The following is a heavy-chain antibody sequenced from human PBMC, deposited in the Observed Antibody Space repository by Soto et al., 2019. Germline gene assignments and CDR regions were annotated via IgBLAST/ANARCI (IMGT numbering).Heavy chain of an antibody. CDR1: VYSISSGSY. J-gene: IGHJ4*01. CDR3: ARVHVMVVAGSTFDY. D-gene: IGHD6-19*01. Sequence: SETLSLTCTVSVYSISSGSYWAWIRQPPGKGPEWIASIYHGGTTFYNPSLKSRITISVDTSNNQFSLKPTSVTAADTAVYYCARVHVMVVAGSTFDYWGHGTLVTVSS. CDR2: IYHGGTT. V-gene: IGHV4-38-2*02.